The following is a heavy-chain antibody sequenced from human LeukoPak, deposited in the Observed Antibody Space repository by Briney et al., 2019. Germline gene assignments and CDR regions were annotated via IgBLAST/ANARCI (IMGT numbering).Heavy chain of an antibody. D-gene: IGHD1-14*01. CDR1: GFTFSSYA. CDR3: AKRPGFPYYYYGMDV. CDR2: ISGSGGST. Sequence: GGSLRLSCAASGFTFSSYAMSWVRQAPGKGLEWASAISGSGGSTYYTDSVKGRFIISRDNSKNTLYLQMNSLRAEDTAVYYCAKRPGFPYYYYGMDVWGQGTTVTVSS. V-gene: IGHV3-23*01. J-gene: IGHJ6*02.